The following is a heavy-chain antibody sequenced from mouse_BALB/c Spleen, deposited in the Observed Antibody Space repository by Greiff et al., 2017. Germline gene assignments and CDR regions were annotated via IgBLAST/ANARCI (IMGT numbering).Heavy chain of an antibody. J-gene: IGHJ2*01. CDR2: INPSSGYT. Sequence: VQLQQSGAELARPGASVKMSCKASGYTFTSYTMHWVHQRPGQGLEWIGYINPSSGYTNYNQKFKDKATLTADKSSSPDYMQLSILTSEDSAVYYSERSITTVVATTSFDYWGQGTTLTVSS. V-gene: IGHV1-4*01. D-gene: IGHD1-1*01. CDR3: ERSITTVVATTSFDY. CDR1: GYTFTSYT.